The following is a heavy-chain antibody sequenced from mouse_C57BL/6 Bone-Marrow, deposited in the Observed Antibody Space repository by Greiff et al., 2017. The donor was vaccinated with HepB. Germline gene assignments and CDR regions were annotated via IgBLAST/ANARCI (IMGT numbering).Heavy chain of an antibody. Sequence: VQLQQSGAELVRPGASVKLSCKASGYTFTDYYINWVKQRPGQGLEWIARIYPGSGNTYYNEKFKGKATLTAEKSSSTAYMQLSSLTSEDSAVYFCARDFYVPLFAYWGQGTLVTVSA. CDR2: IYPGSGNT. V-gene: IGHV1-76*01. J-gene: IGHJ3*01. D-gene: IGHD1-1*01. CDR1: GYTFTDYY. CDR3: ARDFYVPLFAY.